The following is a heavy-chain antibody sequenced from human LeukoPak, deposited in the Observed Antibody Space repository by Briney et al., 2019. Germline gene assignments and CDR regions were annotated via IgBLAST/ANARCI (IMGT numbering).Heavy chain of an antibody. CDR3: ARQSNYYDSSGYYSPFDH. CDR1: GFTFSSYA. CDR2: ISGSGGST. Sequence: PGGSLRLSCAASGFTFSSYAMSWVRQAPGKGLEWVSAISGSGGSTYYADSVKGRFTISRDNSKNTLYLQMNSLRAEDTAVYYCARQSNYYDSSGYYSPFDHWGQGTLVTVSS. D-gene: IGHD3-22*01. J-gene: IGHJ4*02. V-gene: IGHV3-23*01.